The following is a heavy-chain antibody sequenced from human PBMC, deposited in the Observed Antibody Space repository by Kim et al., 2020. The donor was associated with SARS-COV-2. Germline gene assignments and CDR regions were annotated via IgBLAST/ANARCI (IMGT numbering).Heavy chain of an antibody. Sequence: SETLSLTCSVSGGSISSSSYYWGWIRQPPGKGLEWIGSIYYSGSTYYNPSLKSRVTISVDTSKNQFSLKQSSVTAADTAVYYCARLYDSSGYYYPAFDYWGEGTLVTVSS. CDR3: ARLYDSSGYYYPAFDY. D-gene: IGHD3-22*01. V-gene: IGHV4-39*01. J-gene: IGHJ4*02. CDR1: GGSISSSSYY. CDR2: IYYSGST.